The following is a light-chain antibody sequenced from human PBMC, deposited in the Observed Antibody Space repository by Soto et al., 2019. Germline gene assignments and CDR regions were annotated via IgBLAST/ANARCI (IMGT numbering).Light chain of an antibody. CDR2: KAS. Sequence: DIQMTQSPSTLSASVGDSVTITCRASQSISPWVAWYQQKPGKAPTLLIYKASSLEGGVPSRFSGSGSGTDFNITISSLQPDDFATYYCQQYNTYPLTFGGGTTVEIK. V-gene: IGKV1-5*03. CDR3: QQYNTYPLT. J-gene: IGKJ4*01. CDR1: QSISPW.